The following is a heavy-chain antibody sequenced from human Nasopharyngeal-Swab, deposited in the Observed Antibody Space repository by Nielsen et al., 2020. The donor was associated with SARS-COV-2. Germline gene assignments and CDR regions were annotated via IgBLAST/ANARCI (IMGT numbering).Heavy chain of an antibody. CDR1: GFTFSSYS. V-gene: IGHV3-23*01. CDR2: ISGSGGST. Sequence: GGSLRLSCAASGFTFSSYSMNWVRQAPGKGLEWVSAISGSGGSTYYADSVKGRFTISRDNSKNTLYLQMNSLRAEDTAVYYCAKEVTMIVVVRGRGDYWGQGTLVTVSS. CDR3: AKEVTMIVVVRGRGDY. D-gene: IGHD3-22*01. J-gene: IGHJ4*02.